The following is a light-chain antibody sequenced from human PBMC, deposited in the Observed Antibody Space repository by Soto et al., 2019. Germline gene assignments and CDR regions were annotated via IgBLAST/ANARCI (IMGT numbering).Light chain of an antibody. V-gene: IGLV2-23*02. J-gene: IGLJ1*01. Sequence: QSALTQPASVSGSPGQSITISCSGNAVSYQLVSWYQQQPGKAPKLILYNVTRRPSGVSNRFSGFKSGTTASPKITGLQAEDEDDYYCCSFVVVTNDVFGNGTKVTVL. CDR1: GNAVSYQL. CDR3: CSFVVVTNDV. CDR2: NVT.